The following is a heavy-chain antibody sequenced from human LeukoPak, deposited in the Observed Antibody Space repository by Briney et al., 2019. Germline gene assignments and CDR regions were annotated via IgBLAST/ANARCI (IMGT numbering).Heavy chain of an antibody. CDR1: GFTFNSYG. CDR2: IWYDGSNQ. CDR3: ARDSGYCSSTGCSVHYFDY. V-gene: IGHV3-33*01. J-gene: IGHJ4*02. D-gene: IGHD2-2*01. Sequence: GGSLRLSCAASGFTFNSYGMHWVRQAPGKGLEWVAVIWYDGSNQYYADSVKGRFTISRDNSKNTLYLQMNSLRAEDTAVYYCARDSGYCSSTGCSVHYFDYWGQGTLVTVSS.